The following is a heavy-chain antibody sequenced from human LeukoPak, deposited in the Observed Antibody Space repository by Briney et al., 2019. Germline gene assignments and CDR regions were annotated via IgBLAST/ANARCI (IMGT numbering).Heavy chain of an antibody. Sequence: SQTLSLTCTVSGGSISSGSYYWSWIRQPAGKGLEWIGRIYTSGSTNYNPSPKSRVTISVDTSKNQFSLKLSSVTAADTAVYYCAREDYYGSGSHMDVWGKGTTVTVSS. V-gene: IGHV4-61*02. J-gene: IGHJ6*03. CDR2: IYTSGST. CDR1: GGSISSGSYY. D-gene: IGHD3-10*01. CDR3: AREDYYGSGSHMDV.